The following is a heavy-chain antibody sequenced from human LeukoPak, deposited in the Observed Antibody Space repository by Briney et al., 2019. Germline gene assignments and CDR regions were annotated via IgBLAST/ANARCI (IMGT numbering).Heavy chain of an antibody. CDR2: ISAYNGNT. CDR3: ARWEGIAAAGDEYYFDY. V-gene: IGHV1-18*01. J-gene: IGHJ4*02. Sequence: ASVKVSRKASGYTFTSYGISWVRQAPGQGLEWMGWISAYNGNTNYAQKLQGRVTMTTDTSTSTAYMELRSLRSDDTAVYYCARWEGIAAAGDEYYFDYWGQGTLVTVSS. CDR1: GYTFTSYG. D-gene: IGHD6-13*01.